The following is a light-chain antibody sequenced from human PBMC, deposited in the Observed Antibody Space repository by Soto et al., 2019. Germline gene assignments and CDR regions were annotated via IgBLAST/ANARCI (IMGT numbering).Light chain of an antibody. CDR2: GAS. CDR1: QSVSNNY. V-gene: IGKV3-20*01. Sequence: EVVLSQSPGTLSLSPGERATLSCRASQSVSNNYLAWYQQKPGQAPRLLIYGASWRATGISDRFSGSGSGTDFTLIISRLEPEDFAVYYCQQYGSLPRTFGQGTKVDIK. J-gene: IGKJ1*01. CDR3: QQYGSLPRT.